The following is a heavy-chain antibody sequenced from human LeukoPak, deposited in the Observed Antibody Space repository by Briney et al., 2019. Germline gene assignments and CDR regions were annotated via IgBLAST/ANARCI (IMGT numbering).Heavy chain of an antibody. Sequence: GGSLRLSCAASGFTFSSYGMHWVRQAPGKGLEWVAFIRYDGSNKYYADSVKGRFTISRDNSKNTLYLQMNSLRAEDTAVYYCAKDTYYDSSGSLPLFGGQGTLVTVSS. D-gene: IGHD3-22*01. V-gene: IGHV3-30*02. CDR3: AKDTYYDSSGSLPLF. J-gene: IGHJ4*02. CDR2: IRYDGSNK. CDR1: GFTFSSYG.